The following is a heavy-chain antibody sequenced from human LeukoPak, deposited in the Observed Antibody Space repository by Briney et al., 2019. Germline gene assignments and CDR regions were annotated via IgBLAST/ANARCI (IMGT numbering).Heavy chain of an antibody. V-gene: IGHV1-2*02. D-gene: IGHD1-20*01. CDR2: MNPNSGGT. J-gene: IGHJ4*02. Sequence: ASVKVSCKASGYTFTGYYMHWVRQAPGQGLEWMGWMNPNSGGTSYAHNLQGRITITRDSSTATVFMELSSLRSEDTAMYYCARGRLNGNVDFWGQGTLVTVSS. CDR3: ARGRLNGNVDF. CDR1: GYTFTGYY.